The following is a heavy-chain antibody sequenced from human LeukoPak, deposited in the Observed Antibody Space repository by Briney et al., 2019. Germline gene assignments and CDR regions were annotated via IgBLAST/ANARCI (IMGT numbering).Heavy chain of an antibody. V-gene: IGHV1-18*01. CDR2: ITAGNGNT. J-gene: IGHJ3*02. CDR1: GYNFNSYG. Sequence: ASVKVSCKASGYNFNSYGIGWVRQAPRQGLEWMGWITAGNGNTNYAQKVQGRVTMTTDTSTSTAYMELRSLRSDDTAVYFCGRDLARGYSYGYNAFDIWGQGTMVTVSS. CDR3: GRDLARGYSYGYNAFDI. D-gene: IGHD5-18*01.